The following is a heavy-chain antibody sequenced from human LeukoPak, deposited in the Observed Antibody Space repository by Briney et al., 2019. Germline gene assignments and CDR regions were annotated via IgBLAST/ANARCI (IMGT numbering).Heavy chain of an antibody. D-gene: IGHD4-17*01. CDR3: AREYYGDPNYDY. V-gene: IGHV3-30*03. CDR2: ISYDRGNE. CDR1: GFTFSRYG. Sequence: TGTSLRLSCAASGFTFSRYGMHWVRQAPGKGLEWVALISYDRGNEYYADSVKGRFTVSRDNAKNSLYLQMNSLRAEDTAVYYCAREYYGDPNYDYWGQGTLVTVSS. J-gene: IGHJ4*02.